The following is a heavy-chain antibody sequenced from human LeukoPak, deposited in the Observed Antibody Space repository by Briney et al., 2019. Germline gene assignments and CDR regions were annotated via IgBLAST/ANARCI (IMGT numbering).Heavy chain of an antibody. CDR1: GGSFSGYY. Sequence: PSETLSLTCAVSGGSFSGYYWSWIRQPPGKGLEWIGEINHSGSTNYDPSLKSRVTISVDTSKNQFSLKLSSVTAADTAVYYCASSRPYLWFGRSYYFDYWGQGTLVTVSS. CDR2: INHSGST. D-gene: IGHD3-10*01. CDR3: ASSRPYLWFGRSYYFDY. J-gene: IGHJ4*02. V-gene: IGHV4-34*01.